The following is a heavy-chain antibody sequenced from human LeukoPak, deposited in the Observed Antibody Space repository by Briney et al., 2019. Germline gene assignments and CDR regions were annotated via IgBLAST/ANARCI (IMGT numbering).Heavy chain of an antibody. J-gene: IGHJ3*02. V-gene: IGHV3-21*01. CDR3: ARDRIVVVAAPYMDDAFDI. CDR1: GFTFSSYS. D-gene: IGHD2-2*01. Sequence: PGGSLRLSCAASGFTFSSYSMNWVRQARGKGLEWVASISSSSRYIYYADSVKGRFTISRDNAKNSLYLQMNSLRAADTAVYYCARDRIVVVAAPYMDDAFDIWGQGTMVTVSS. CDR2: ISSSSRYI.